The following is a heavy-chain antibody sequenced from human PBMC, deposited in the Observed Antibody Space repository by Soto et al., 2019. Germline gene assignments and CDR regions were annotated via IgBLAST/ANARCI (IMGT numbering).Heavy chain of an antibody. V-gene: IGHV1-18*01. CDR2: ISAYNGNT. CDR1: GYTFTSYG. CDR3: ARSAGSAYWFDP. D-gene: IGHD2-21*01. Sequence: QVQLVQSGAEVKKPGASVKVSCKASGYTFTSYGISWVRQAPGQGLEWMGWISAYNGNTNYAQKLQGXVXXXTXXATSTAYMELRSLRSDDTAVYYCARSAGSAYWFDPWGQGTLVTVSS. J-gene: IGHJ5*02.